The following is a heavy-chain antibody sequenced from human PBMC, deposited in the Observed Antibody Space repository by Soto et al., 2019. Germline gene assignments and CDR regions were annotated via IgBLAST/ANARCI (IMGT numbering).Heavy chain of an antibody. CDR2: ISYDGSNK. Sequence: QVQLVESGGGVVQPGRSLRLSCAASGFTFSSYGMHWVRQAPGKGLEWVAVISYDGSNKYYADSVKGRFTISRDNSKNTLYLQRNSLRAEDTAVYYCAKGRGYGSGDYGSQHWGQGTLVTVSS. J-gene: IGHJ1*01. D-gene: IGHD4-17*01. CDR1: GFTFSSYG. V-gene: IGHV3-30*18. CDR3: AKGRGYGSGDYGSQH.